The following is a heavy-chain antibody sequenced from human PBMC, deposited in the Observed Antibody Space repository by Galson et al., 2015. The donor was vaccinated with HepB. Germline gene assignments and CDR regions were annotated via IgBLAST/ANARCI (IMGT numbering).Heavy chain of an antibody. J-gene: IGHJ4*02. CDR3: ARDSRHHYFDY. CDR1: GFTVNSNY. Sequence: SLRLSCAASGFTVNSNYMSWVRQAPGKGLEWASIIYSDGSTYYTDSVKGRFTISTDSSKNTLYLQMNSLRAEDTAVYYCARDSRHHYFDYWGQGARVTVSS. D-gene: IGHD6-13*01. CDR2: IYSDGST. V-gene: IGHV3-53*01.